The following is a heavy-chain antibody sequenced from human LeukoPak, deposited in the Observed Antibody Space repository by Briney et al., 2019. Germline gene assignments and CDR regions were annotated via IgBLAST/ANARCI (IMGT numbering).Heavy chain of an antibody. CDR2: ISDSGGST. J-gene: IGHJ4*02. CDR1: GFTFNYYG. Sequence: GGTLRLSCAASGFTFNYYGMTWVRQAPGKGLEWVSSISDSGGSTYYADSVKGRFTISRDNSKNTLYLQMNSLRAEDTAVYYCARDKLKTYYYDSSGPNYFDYWGQGTLVTVSS. D-gene: IGHD3-22*01. CDR3: ARDKLKTYYYDSSGPNYFDY. V-gene: IGHV3-23*01.